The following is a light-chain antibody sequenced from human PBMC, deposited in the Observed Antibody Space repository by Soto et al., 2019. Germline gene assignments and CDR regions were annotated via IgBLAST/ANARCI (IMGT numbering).Light chain of an antibody. CDR1: QTINNN. CDR3: QQYGSSPT. V-gene: IGKV3-15*01. Sequence: VMTHAPATLSVSPCERATLSCRASQTINNNVAWYQLKDGQVPRLVIYGASTRATDIPARFSGSGSGTEFTLTISSLQSEDFAEYHCQQYGSSPTFGEGTRLEI. CDR2: GAS. J-gene: IGKJ5*01.